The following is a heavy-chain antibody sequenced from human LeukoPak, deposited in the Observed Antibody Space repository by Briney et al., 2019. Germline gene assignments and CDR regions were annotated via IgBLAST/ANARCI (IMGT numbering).Heavy chain of an antibody. CDR1: GGSFSGYY. V-gene: IGHV4-34*01. Sequence: SETLSLTCAVYGGSFSGYYWSWIRQPPGKGLEWIGEINHSGSTNYNPSLKSRVTISVDTSKNQFSLKLSSVTAADTAVYYCARAPATVAATKGNWFDPWGQGTLVTVSS. CDR3: ARAPATVAATKGNWFDP. J-gene: IGHJ5*02. CDR2: INHSGST. D-gene: IGHD2-15*01.